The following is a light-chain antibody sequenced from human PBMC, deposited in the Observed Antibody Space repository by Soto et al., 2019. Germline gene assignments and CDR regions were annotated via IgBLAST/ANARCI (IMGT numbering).Light chain of an antibody. CDR1: SSDIGGSKY. CDR3: QSYDSRLSGVV. Sequence: QSVLTQPASLSGSPGQSITISCAGTSSDIGGSKYVSWYQQHPGKAPKLLIYGNNNRPSGVPDRFSASKSVTSASLAIAGLQADDEADYYCQSYDSRLSGVVFGGGTKVTVL. V-gene: IGLV2-14*03. J-gene: IGLJ3*02. CDR2: GNN.